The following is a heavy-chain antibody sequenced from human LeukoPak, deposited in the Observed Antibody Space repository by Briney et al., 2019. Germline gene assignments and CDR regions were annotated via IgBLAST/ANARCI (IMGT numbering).Heavy chain of an antibody. CDR3: ARDLGYYGSGSYYQLEYWFDP. CDR2: INPNSGGT. J-gene: IGHJ5*02. V-gene: IGHV1-2*02. Sequence: GASVKVSCKASGYTFTGYYMHWVRQAPGQGLEWMGWINPNSGGTNYAQKFQGRVTMTRDTSISTAYMELSRLRSDDTAVYYCARDLGYYGSGSYYQLEYWFDPWAREPWSPSPQ. D-gene: IGHD3-10*01. CDR1: GYTFTGYY.